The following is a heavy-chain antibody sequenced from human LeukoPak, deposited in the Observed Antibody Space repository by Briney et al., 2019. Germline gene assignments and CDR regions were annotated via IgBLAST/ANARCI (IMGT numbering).Heavy chain of an antibody. J-gene: IGHJ5*02. V-gene: IGHV3-53*01. CDR1: GFTVSSNY. Sequence: SGGSLRLPCAASGFTVSSNYMSWVRQAPGKGLEWVSVIYSSGSTYYADSVKGRFTISRDNSKNTLYLQMNSLRAEDTAVYYCARSVFGLNWFDPWGQRSLVTVSS. D-gene: IGHD3-10*02. CDR3: ARSVFGLNWFDP. CDR2: IYSSGST.